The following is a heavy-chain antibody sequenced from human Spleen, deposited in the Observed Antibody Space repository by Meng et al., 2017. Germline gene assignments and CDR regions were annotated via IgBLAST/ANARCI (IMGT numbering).Heavy chain of an antibody. V-gene: IGHV3-21*01. CDR2: ISGSSTYI. Sequence: GESLKISCAASGFTLSGYSMNWVRQAPGNGLEWVSSISGSSTYINYADSVKGRFTISRDNAQKSLYLEMNSLRAEDTALYYCASDLQYGPPFDLWGQGTMVTVSS. J-gene: IGHJ3*01. CDR1: GFTLSGYS. CDR3: ASDLQYGPPFDL. D-gene: IGHD2/OR15-2a*01.